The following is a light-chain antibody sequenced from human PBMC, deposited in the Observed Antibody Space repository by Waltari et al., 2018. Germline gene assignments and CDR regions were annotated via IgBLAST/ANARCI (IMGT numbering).Light chain of an antibody. J-gene: IGKJ2*01. CDR1: QSVGTY. CDR2: DAS. CDR3: QQRSSWTPHT. Sequence: EIVLTQSPATLSLSPGETATLSCRASQSVGTYLAWYQQKPGQAPRLLIYDASNRATGIPDRFRGSGSGTDFTVTIDSLEPEDFALYYCQQRSSWTPHTFGQGARLEIK. V-gene: IGKV3-11*01.